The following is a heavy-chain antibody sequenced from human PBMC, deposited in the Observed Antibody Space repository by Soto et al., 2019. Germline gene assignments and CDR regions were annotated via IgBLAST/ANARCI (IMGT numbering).Heavy chain of an antibody. D-gene: IGHD2-8*01. CDR1: GDSVSSGGYY. CDR2: IYDSETT. CDR3: ARENFGVIIHDAFDL. J-gene: IGHJ3*01. V-gene: IGHV4-31*03. Sequence: SETLSLTCTVSGDSVSSGGYYWNWIRQHPGKGLEWLGYIYDSETTYYNPSLESRLSISVDASKNQFSLKVTSVTPADTAVYYCARENFGVIIHDAFDLWGQGTMVTVSS.